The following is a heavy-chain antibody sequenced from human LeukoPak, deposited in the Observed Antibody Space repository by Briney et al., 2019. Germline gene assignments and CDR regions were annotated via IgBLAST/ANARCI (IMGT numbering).Heavy chain of an antibody. J-gene: IGHJ4*02. D-gene: IGHD5-24*01. V-gene: IGHV4-34*01. CDR3: AREGWLIIDY. CDR2: INHSGST. Sequence: PSETLSLTCAVYGGSFSGYYWSWIRQPPGKGLEWIGEINHSGSTNYNPSLKSRVTISVDTSKNQFSLKLSSVTAADTAVYYCAREGWLIIDYWGQGTLVTVSS. CDR1: GGSFSGYY.